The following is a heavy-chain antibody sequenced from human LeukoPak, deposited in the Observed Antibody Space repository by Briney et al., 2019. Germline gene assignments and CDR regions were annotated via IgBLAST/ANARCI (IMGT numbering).Heavy chain of an antibody. CDR1: GFTFSSYS. Sequence: SGGSLRLSCAASGFTFSSYSMNWVRQAPGKGLEWVSYISSSSSTIYYADSVKGRFTISRDNAKNSLYLQMNSLRAEDTAVYYCARDNRGYSYGPPDYWGQGTLVTVSS. D-gene: IGHD5-18*01. V-gene: IGHV3-48*04. CDR3: ARDNRGYSYGPPDY. CDR2: ISSSSSTI. J-gene: IGHJ4*02.